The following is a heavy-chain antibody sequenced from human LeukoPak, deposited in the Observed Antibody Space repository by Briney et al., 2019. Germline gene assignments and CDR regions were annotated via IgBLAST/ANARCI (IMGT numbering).Heavy chain of an antibody. CDR1: GGSISSYY. D-gene: IGHD3-22*01. CDR2: IYYSGST. CDR3: ARGVTYYYDSSGYDNWFDP. J-gene: IGHJ5*02. Sequence: SETLSLTCTVSGGSISSYYWSWIRQPPGKGLEWIGYIYYSGSTNYNPSLKSRVTMSVDTSKNQFSLKLSSVTAADTAVYYCARGVTYYYDSSGYDNWFDPWGQGTLVTVSS. V-gene: IGHV4-59*01.